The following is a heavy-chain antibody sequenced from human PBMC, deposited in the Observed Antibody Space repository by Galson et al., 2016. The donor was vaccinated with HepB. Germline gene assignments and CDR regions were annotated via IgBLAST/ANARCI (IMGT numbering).Heavy chain of an antibody. D-gene: IGHD5-12*01. CDR1: GFTFSSYS. J-gene: IGHJ5*02. Sequence: SLRLSCAASGFTFSSYSMHWVRQAPGKGLEWVSLISSSSSYIYYADSVKGRFTISRDNATNSLYMQMNSLRAEDTAVYYCARGGYSGYDWVRNWFDPWGQGTLVTVSS. V-gene: IGHV3-21*01. CDR2: ISSSSSYI. CDR3: ARGGYSGYDWVRNWFDP.